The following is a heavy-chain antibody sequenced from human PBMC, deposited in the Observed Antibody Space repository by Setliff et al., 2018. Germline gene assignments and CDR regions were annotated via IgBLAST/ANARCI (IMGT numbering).Heavy chain of an antibody. Sequence: SETLSLTCAVYGGSFSGYQWSWIRQPPGKGLEWIGEINHSGSTNYNPSLKSRVSISVEKSKNQFSLKLTSVTAADTAVYYCARAQVVFAISAPVWYFEVWGRGTRVTVSS. CDR3: ARAQVVFAISAPVWYFEV. J-gene: IGHJ2*01. CDR1: GGSFSGYQ. D-gene: IGHD2-21*01. V-gene: IGHV4-34*01. CDR2: INHSGST.